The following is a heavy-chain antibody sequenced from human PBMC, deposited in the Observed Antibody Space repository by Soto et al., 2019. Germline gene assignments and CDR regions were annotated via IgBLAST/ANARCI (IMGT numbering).Heavy chain of an antibody. J-gene: IGHJ4*02. V-gene: IGHV3-7*01. CDR2: IKQDGSEK. Sequence: GGSLRLSCAASGFTLSSYWMSWVRQAPGKGLEWVANIKQDGSEKYYVDSVKGRFTISRDNAKNSLYLQMNSLRAEDTAVYYCARESLDLPFDYWGQGTLVTVSS. CDR3: ARESLDLPFDY. CDR1: GFTLSSYW.